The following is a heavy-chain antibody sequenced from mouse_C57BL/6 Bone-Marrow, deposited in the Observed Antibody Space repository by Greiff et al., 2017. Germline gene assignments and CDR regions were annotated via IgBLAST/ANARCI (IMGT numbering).Heavy chain of an antibody. J-gene: IGHJ4*01. V-gene: IGHV1-81*01. CDR1: GYTFTSYG. D-gene: IGHD2-4*01. CDR2: IYPRSGNT. Sequence: QVQLQQSGAELARPGASVKLSCKASGYTFTSYGISWVKQRTGQGLEWIGEIYPRSGNTYYNEQFKGKATLTADKSSSTAYMELRSLNSEDSAVYFSARGDYGRYYYAMDDWGKGTSVTVSS. CDR3: ARGDYGRYYYAMDD.